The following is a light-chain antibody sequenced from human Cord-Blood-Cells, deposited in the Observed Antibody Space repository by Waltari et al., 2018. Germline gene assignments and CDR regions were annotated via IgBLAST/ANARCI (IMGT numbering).Light chain of an antibody. CDR2: DVS. CDR3: SSYTSSSTWV. Sequence: QSALTQPASVSGSPGQSITISCTGTSSDVGGYNYVSWYQQHPGKAPKLMIYDVSKRRSGVSNRFSGPKSGNTASLTISGLQADDEADYYCSSYTSSSTWVFGGGTKLTVL. CDR1: SSDVGGYNY. V-gene: IGLV2-14*01. J-gene: IGLJ3*02.